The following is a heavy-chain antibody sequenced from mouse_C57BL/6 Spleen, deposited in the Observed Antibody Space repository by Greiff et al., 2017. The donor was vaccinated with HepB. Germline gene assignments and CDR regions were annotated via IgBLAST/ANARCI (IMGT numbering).Heavy chain of an antibody. CDR2: IYPYNGVS. CDR1: GYSFTGYY. V-gene: IGHV1-31*01. Sequence: EVLLQQSGPELVKPGASVKISCKASGYSFTGYYMHWVKQSHGNILDWIGYIYPYNGVSSYNQKFKGKATLTVDKSSSTAYMELRSLTSEDSAVYYCARFHYDYDVGYFDYWGQGTTLTVSS. J-gene: IGHJ2*01. CDR3: ARFHYDYDVGYFDY. D-gene: IGHD2-4*01.